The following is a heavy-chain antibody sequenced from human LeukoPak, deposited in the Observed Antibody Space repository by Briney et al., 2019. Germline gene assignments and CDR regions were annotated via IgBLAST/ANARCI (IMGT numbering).Heavy chain of an antibody. CDR2: ISGSGGNT. CDR3: AKGGNYYRYCDY. J-gene: IGHJ4*02. V-gene: IGHV3-23*01. Sequence: GGSLRLSCADSGFTFSSYAMSWVRQAPGKGLEWVSGISGSGGNTYYADSVKGRFTISRDNSKNTLYLQMNSLRAEDTAVYYCAKGGNYYRYCDYWGQGTLVTVSS. CDR1: GFTFSSYA. D-gene: IGHD1-26*01.